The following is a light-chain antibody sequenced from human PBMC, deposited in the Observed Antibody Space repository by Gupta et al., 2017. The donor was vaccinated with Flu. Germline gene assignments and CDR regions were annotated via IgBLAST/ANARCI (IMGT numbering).Light chain of an antibody. V-gene: IGKV3-20*01. Sequence: GSLSLSPGERATLFCRARQSVSSNYFAWYQQKPGQAPRLLIYGASNRATGIPDRFSGSGSGTDFTLTIRRLEPEDSAVYYCQHFNSSPYSFGQGTKLEIK. CDR3: QHFNSSPYS. CDR1: QSVSSNY. J-gene: IGKJ2*03. CDR2: GAS.